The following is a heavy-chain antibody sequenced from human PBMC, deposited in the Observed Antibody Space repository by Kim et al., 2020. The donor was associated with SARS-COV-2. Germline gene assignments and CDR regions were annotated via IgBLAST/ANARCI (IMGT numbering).Heavy chain of an antibody. CDR3: AKESGYYDSSEYFDY. J-gene: IGHJ4*02. Sequence: GGSLRLSCAASGFTFSSYAMSWVRQAPGKGLEWVSAISGSGGSTYYADSVRGRFTISRDNSKNTLYLQMNSLRAEDTAVYYCAKESGYYDSSEYFDYWGQGTLGTVSS. D-gene: IGHD3-22*01. CDR2: ISGSGGST. V-gene: IGHV3-23*01. CDR1: GFTFSSYA.